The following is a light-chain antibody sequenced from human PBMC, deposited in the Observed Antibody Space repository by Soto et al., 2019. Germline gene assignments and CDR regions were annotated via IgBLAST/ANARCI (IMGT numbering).Light chain of an antibody. Sequence: DIQLTQSPSSLSASVGDRVTITCRASQGINNFLAWYQQRPGKVPKLLIFGASTLQSGVPSRFSGSRSGPDFTLTISSLQPEDFATYYCQQSYSSPPTFGQGTKVDIK. V-gene: IGKV1-27*01. CDR1: QGINNF. J-gene: IGKJ1*01. CDR2: GAS. CDR3: QQSYSSPPT.